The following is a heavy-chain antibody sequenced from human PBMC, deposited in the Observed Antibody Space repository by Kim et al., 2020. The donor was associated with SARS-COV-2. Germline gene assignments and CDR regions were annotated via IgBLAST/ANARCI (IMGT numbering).Heavy chain of an antibody. CDR3: AKGEGSGYSSVWSYYYYGMDV. D-gene: IGHD6-19*01. J-gene: IGHJ6*02. CDR1: GFTFSTYG. Sequence: GGSLRLSCAASGFTFSTYGMHWVRQAPGKGLEWVAVISYDGSNKYYADSVKGRFTISRDNSKNTLYLQMNSLRAEDTAVYFCAKGEGSGYSSVWSYYYYGMDVWGQGPAVTVSS. CDR2: ISYDGSNK. V-gene: IGHV3-30*18.